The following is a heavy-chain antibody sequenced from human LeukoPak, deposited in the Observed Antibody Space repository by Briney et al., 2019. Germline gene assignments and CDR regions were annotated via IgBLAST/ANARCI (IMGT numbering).Heavy chain of an antibody. CDR3: ATGSYYDSSGYY. Sequence: GGSLRLSCAASGFTFSSYWMSWVRQAPGKGLEWEANIKQDGSEKYCVDSVKGRFTISRDNAKNSLYLQMNSLRAEDTAVYYCATGSYYDSSGYYWGQGTLVTVSS. CDR1: GFTFSSYW. CDR2: IKQDGSEK. D-gene: IGHD3-22*01. J-gene: IGHJ4*02. V-gene: IGHV3-7*01.